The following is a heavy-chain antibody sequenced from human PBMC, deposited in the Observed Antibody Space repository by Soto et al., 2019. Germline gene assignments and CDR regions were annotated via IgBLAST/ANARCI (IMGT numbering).Heavy chain of an antibody. V-gene: IGHV5-10-1*01. D-gene: IGHD2-15*01. CDR3: ARDNSAYCSAGSCTRTIDGFDI. J-gene: IGHJ3*02. Sequence: GESLKISCKCSGYSFTSYWISWVRQMPGKGLEWMGRIDPSDSYTNYSPSFQGHVTISADKSISTAYLQWSSLKASDTAMYYCARDNSAYCSAGSCTRTIDGFDIWGQGTMVTVSS. CDR2: IDPSDSYT. CDR1: GYSFTSYW.